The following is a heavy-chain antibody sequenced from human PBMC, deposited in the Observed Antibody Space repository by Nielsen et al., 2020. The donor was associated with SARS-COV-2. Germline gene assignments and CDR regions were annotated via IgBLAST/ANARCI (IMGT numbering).Heavy chain of an antibody. V-gene: IGHV3-23*01. CDR2: ISGSGGST. D-gene: IGHD6-19*01. J-gene: IGHJ4*02. CDR3: AKGPNSSGY. Sequence: GESLKISCAASGFTFSSYAMSWVRQAPGKGLEWVSAISGSGGSTYYADSVKGRFTISRDNSKNTLYLQMNSLRAEDTAVYYCAKGPNSSGYWGQGTRVTVSS. CDR1: GFTFSSYA.